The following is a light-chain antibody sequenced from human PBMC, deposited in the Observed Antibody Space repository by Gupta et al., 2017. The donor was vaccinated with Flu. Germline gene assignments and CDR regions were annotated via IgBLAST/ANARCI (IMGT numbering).Light chain of an antibody. CDR2: EVN. J-gene: IGLJ2*01. CDR1: SSDVGSYDY. CDR3: SALAGSSVL. V-gene: IGLV2-8*01. Sequence: QAVTSSCTGTSSDVGSYDYVSWYQQHPGNAPRIMIYEVNKRPSGVPDRFSGSKSGNTASLTVSGLQAEDEAYYYCSALAGSSVLFGGGTQLIVL.